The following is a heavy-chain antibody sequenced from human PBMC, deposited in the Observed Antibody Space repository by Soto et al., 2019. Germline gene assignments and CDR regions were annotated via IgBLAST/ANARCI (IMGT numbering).Heavy chain of an antibody. V-gene: IGHV4-34*01. D-gene: IGHD4-17*01. CDR2: INHSGST. CDR1: GVSFSGYY. Sequence: SETLSLTCAVDGVSFSGYYWSWIRQPPGKGLEWIGEINHSGSTNYNPSLKSRVTISVDTSKNQFSLKLSSVTAADTAVYYCARPHGGYGDYYFDYWGQGTLVTVSS. J-gene: IGHJ4*02. CDR3: ARPHGGYGDYYFDY.